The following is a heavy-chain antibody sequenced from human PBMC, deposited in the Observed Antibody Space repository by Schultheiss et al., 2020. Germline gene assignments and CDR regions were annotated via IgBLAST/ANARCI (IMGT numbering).Heavy chain of an antibody. J-gene: IGHJ4*02. CDR3: AGQSMTEYYFHY. CDR1: GFTFSNAW. V-gene: IGHV4-59*01. Sequence: GSLRLSCAASGFTFSNAWMSWVRQAPGKGLEWIGYIYYSGSTNYNPSLKSRVTISVDTSTNQFSLRLSSVTAADTAVYFCAGQSMTEYYFHYWGQGTLVTVSS. D-gene: IGHD2-8*01. CDR2: IYYSGST.